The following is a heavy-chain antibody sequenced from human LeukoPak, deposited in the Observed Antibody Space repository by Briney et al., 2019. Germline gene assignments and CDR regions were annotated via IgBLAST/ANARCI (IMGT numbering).Heavy chain of an antibody. CDR3: ARDATTYYDFWTLKGGAAAGYYYYMDV. CDR1: GFTFSNYW. D-gene: IGHD3-3*01. V-gene: IGHV3-7*01. J-gene: IGHJ6*03. Sequence: GGSLRLSCAASGFTFSNYWMSWVRQAPGKGLEWLANINQDGSEMYYVDSVKGRFTISRDNAKNSLYLQMNSLRAEDTAVYYCARDATTYYDFWTLKGGAAAGYYYYMDVWGKGTTVTVSS. CDR2: INQDGSEM.